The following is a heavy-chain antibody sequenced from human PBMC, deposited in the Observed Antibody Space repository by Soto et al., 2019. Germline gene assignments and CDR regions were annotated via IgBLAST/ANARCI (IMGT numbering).Heavy chain of an antibody. D-gene: IGHD3-22*01. J-gene: IGHJ5*02. Sequence: PSETLSLTCTVSGGSISSYYWSWIRKPPGKGLEWIGEINHSGSTNYNPSLKSRVTISVDTSKNQFSLKLSSVTAADTAVYYCARGPYYYDSSGYYHWGQGTLVTVSS. CDR2: INHSGST. V-gene: IGHV4-34*01. CDR3: ARGPYYYDSSGYYH. CDR1: GGSISSYY.